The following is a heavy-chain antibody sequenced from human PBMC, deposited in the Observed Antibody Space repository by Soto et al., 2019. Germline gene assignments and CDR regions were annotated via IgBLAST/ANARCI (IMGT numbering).Heavy chain of an antibody. CDR2: IYYSGST. J-gene: IGHJ1*01. D-gene: IGHD2-8*01. V-gene: IGHV4-30-4*08. Sequence: SETLSLTCTVSGGSISSSSYYWGWLRQPPGKGLEWIGYIYYSGSTYYNPSLKSRVTISVDTSKNQFSLKLSSVTAADTAVYYCARGDCTNGVCHLGYFQHWGQGTLVTVSS. CDR1: GGSISSSSYY. CDR3: ARGDCTNGVCHLGYFQH.